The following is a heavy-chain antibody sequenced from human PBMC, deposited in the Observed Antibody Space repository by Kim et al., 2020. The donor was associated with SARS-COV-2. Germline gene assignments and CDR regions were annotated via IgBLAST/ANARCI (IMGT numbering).Heavy chain of an antibody. Sequence: SETLSLTCTVSGYSISSGYYWGWIRQPPGKGLEWIGSIYHSGSTYYNPSLKSRVTISVDTSKNQFSLKLSSVTAADTAVYYCARVSYYDSSGPSGWFDPWGQGTLVTVSS. CDR3: ARVSYYDSSGPSGWFDP. CDR2: IYHSGST. J-gene: IGHJ5*02. D-gene: IGHD3-22*01. CDR1: GYSISSGYY. V-gene: IGHV4-38-2*02.